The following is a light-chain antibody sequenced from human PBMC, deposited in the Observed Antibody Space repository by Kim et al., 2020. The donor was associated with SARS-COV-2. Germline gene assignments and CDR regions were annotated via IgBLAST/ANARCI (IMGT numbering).Light chain of an antibody. Sequence: PGQSITISCTGTSSDVGGYKYISWYQQHPSKAPKNMIYDVSKRPSGVSNRFSGSKSGNTASLTISGLQTEDEADYYCSSYTSNNTWVFGGGTKLTVL. CDR2: DVS. CDR1: SSDVGGYKY. CDR3: SSYTSNNTWV. V-gene: IGLV2-14*04. J-gene: IGLJ3*02.